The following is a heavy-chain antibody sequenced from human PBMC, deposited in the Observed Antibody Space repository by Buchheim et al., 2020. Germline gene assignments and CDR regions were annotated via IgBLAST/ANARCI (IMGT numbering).Heavy chain of an antibody. D-gene: IGHD2-21*02. J-gene: IGHJ4*01. Sequence: QVQLVESGGGVVQPGRSLRLSCAASGFAFTSFGMHWVRQAPGKGLEWLALIWYDGRKSYYADSVKVRVTISRDTSKNTLYLEVNSLRDEDTAVYYCARDWAGCSGGDCFIAYWGQGTL. V-gene: IGHV3-33*01. CDR1: GFAFTSFG. CDR2: IWYDGRKS. CDR3: ARDWAGCSGGDCFIAY.